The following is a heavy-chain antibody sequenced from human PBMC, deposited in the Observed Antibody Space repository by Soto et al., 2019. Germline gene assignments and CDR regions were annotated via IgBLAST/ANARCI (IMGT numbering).Heavy chain of an antibody. CDR3: ARLGRYYQSLDS. CDR1: GGSFSTNY. CDR2: IYYGGTT. Sequence: PSETLSLTCTVSGGSFSTNYWSWIRQSPGKGLEWVGYIYYGGTTSYNPSLKSRVTISLETSKSQFSLRLTSVTAADTAVYYCARLGRYYQSLDSWGPGTLVTVSS. J-gene: IGHJ5*01. V-gene: IGHV4-59*08. D-gene: IGHD3-10*01.